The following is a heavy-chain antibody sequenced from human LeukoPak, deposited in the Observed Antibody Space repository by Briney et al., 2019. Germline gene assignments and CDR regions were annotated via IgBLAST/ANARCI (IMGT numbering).Heavy chain of an antibody. V-gene: IGHV3-53*04. CDR2: TYSGGST. D-gene: IGHD5-24*01. Sequence: GGSLRLSCAASGFTVSSNYMIWVRQAPGRGLEWVSVTYSGGSTYYADSVKGRFTISRHTSKNTLYLQMNSLRAEDTAVYYCATMAGPPAFDIWGQGTMVTVSS. CDR3: ATMAGPPAFDI. J-gene: IGHJ3*02. CDR1: GFTVSSNY.